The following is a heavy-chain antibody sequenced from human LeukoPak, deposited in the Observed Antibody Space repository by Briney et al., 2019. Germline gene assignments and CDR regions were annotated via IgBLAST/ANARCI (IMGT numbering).Heavy chain of an antibody. CDR1: GGSISSYY. J-gene: IGHJ3*02. V-gene: IGHV4-59*01. Sequence: PSETLSLTCTVSGGSISSYYWSWIRQPPGKGLEWIGYIYYSGGTDYNPSLKSRVTISLDTSKNQFSLKLSSVTAADTAVYYCARAGHADAFDIWGQGAMVTVSS. CDR2: IYYSGGT. CDR3: ARAGHADAFDI.